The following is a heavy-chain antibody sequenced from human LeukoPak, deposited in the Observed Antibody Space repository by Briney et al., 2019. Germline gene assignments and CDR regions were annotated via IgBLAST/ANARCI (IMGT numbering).Heavy chain of an antibody. CDR3: ARGVVPYGMDV. J-gene: IGHJ6*02. V-gene: IGHV3-30-3*01. CDR1: GFTFSSYA. Sequence: GGSLRLSCAASGFTFSSYAMHLVRQAPGKGLEWVAVISYDGSNKYYADSVKGRFTISRDNSKNTLYLQMNSLRAEDTAVYYCARGVVPYGMDVWGQGTTVTVSS. CDR2: ISYDGSNK. D-gene: IGHD2-2*01.